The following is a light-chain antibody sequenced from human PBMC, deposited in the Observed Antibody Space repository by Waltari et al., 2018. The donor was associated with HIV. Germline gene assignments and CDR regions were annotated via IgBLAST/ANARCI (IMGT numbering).Light chain of an antibody. Sequence: QSALTQPASVSGSPGQSITISCSGSRSDVGGYNYVSWYQQHPGKAPKLMIYAVSDRPAVVSNRVSGSKSDNTASLTSSGLQTEDEADYYCSSYTSSYTVIFGGGTKLTVL. J-gene: IGLJ2*01. CDR3: SSYTSSYTVI. V-gene: IGLV2-14*01. CDR2: AVS. CDR1: RSDVGGYNY.